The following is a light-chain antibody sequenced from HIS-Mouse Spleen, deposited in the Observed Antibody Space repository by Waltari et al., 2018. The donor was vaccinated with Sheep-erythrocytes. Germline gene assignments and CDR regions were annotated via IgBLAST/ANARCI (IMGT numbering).Light chain of an antibody. Sequence: QSALTQPPSASGSPGQSVTISCTGTSSDVGGYNYVSWYQQHPGKAPKLMIYEVSKRPSGFPDRFSGSKSGSTAFLTVSGLQAEDEADYYCSSYAGSNNLVFGGGTKLTVL. CDR2: EVS. CDR3: SSYAGSNNLV. V-gene: IGLV2-8*01. CDR1: SSDVGGYNY. J-gene: IGLJ2*01.